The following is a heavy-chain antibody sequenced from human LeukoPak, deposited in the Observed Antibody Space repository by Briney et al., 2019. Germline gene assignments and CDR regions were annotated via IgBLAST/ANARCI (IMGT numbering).Heavy chain of an antibody. V-gene: IGHV1-69*13. D-gene: IGHD3-10*01. CDR3: ARDEYYGSAYGY. CDR2: IIPIFGTA. CDR1: GGTFSSYA. J-gene: IGHJ4*02. Sequence: SVKVSCKASGGTFSSYAISWVRQAPGQGLEWMGGIIPIFGTASYAQKFQGRVTITADESTSTAYMELSSLRSEDTAVYYCARDEYYGSAYGYWGQGTLVTVSS.